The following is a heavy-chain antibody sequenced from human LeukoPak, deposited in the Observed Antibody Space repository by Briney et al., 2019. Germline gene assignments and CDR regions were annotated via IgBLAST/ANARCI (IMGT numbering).Heavy chain of an antibody. CDR2: IYQSGTT. CDR3: AREVTDAPYYFDY. J-gene: IGHJ4*02. Sequence: PSETLSLTCSVSGYSISSGYYWAWIRQPPGKGLVWIGTIYQSGTTYYNPSLRSRVTISVDTSKNQFSLKLTSVTAADTAMYYCAREVTDAPYYFDYWGQGILVTVSS. V-gene: IGHV4-38-2*02. D-gene: IGHD4-23*01. CDR1: GYSISSGYY.